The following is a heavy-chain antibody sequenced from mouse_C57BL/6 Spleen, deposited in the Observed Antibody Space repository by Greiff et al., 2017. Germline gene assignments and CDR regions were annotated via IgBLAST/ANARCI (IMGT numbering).Heavy chain of an antibody. CDR3: ARSTAPDWYFDV. CDR2: IYPGDGDT. CDR1: GYAFSSYW. D-gene: IGHD1-2*01. Sequence: VKLQESGAELVKPGASVKISCKASGYAFSSYWMNWVKQRPGKGLEWIGQIYPGDGDTNYNGKFKGKATLTADKTSSTAYMQLSSLTSEDSAVYFCARSTAPDWYFDVWGTGTTVTVSS. V-gene: IGHV1-80*01. J-gene: IGHJ1*03.